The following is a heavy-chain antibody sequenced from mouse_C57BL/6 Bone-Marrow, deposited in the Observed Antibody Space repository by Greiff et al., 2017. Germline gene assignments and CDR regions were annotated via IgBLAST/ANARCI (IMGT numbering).Heavy chain of an antibody. J-gene: IGHJ2*01. CDR1: GFNIKDDY. CDR2: IDPEIGDT. D-gene: IGHD2-1*01. CDR3: SSLDGNYFDF. Sequence: EVQLQQSGAELVRPGASVKLSCTASGFNIKDDYIHWVKQRPEQGLEWIGWIDPEIGDTEYASKFQGKATITSDTSSNTAYLQFSSLKSEDTAVYYCSSLDGNYFDFWGQGTPLTVAS. V-gene: IGHV14-4*01.